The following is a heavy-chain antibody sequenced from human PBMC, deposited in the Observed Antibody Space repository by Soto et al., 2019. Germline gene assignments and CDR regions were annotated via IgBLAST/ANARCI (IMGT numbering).Heavy chain of an antibody. CDR3: ARSRFYSNYYYYYGMDV. J-gene: IGHJ6*02. V-gene: IGHV4-39*01. CDR2: IYYSGST. D-gene: IGHD4-4*01. CDR1: GGSISSSSYY. Sequence: SETLSLTCTVSGGSISSSSYYWGWIRQPPGKGLEWIGSIYYSGSTYYNPSLKSRVTISVDTSKNQFSLKLSSVTAADTAVYYCARSRFYSNYYYYYGMDVWGQGTTVT.